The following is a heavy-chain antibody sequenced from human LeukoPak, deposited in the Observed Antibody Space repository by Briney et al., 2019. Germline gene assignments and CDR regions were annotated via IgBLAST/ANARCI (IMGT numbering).Heavy chain of an antibody. D-gene: IGHD1-26*01. Sequence: GASVKVSCKASGYTFTGYYMHWVRQAPGQVLEWMGWINPNSGGTNYAQKFQGRVTMTRDTSISTAYMELSRLRSDDTAVYYCASTQDDVGATPFDYWGQGTLVTVSS. V-gene: IGHV1-2*02. CDR1: GYTFTGYY. CDR2: INPNSGGT. CDR3: ASTQDDVGATPFDY. J-gene: IGHJ4*02.